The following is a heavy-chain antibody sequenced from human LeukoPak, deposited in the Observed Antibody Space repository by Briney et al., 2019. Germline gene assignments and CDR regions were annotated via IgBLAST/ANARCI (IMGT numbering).Heavy chain of an antibody. J-gene: IGHJ6*02. Sequence: EASVKVSCKASGYTFTGYYMHWVRQAPGKGLEWMGGFDPEDGETIYTQRFQGRVTMTEDTSTDTAYMELSSLRSEDTAVYYCATLYYDILTGYHVYGMDVWGQGTTVTVSS. CDR3: ATLYYDILTGYHVYGMDV. CDR1: GYTFTGYY. D-gene: IGHD3-9*01. V-gene: IGHV1-24*01. CDR2: FDPEDGET.